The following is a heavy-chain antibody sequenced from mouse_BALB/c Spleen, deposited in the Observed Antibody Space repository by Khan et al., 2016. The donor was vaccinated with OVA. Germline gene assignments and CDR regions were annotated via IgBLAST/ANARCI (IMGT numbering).Heavy chain of an antibody. Sequence: QVQLQQSGPELVRPGVSVKISCKGSGYTFTDYAMYWVKQSHAKSLEWIGLISTYSGNTNYNQKFRGKATMTVDKSSRTAYMELARLTSEDSAIYYCARPAYDGYYDYWGQGTTLTVSS. CDR3: ARPAYDGYYDY. D-gene: IGHD2-3*01. V-gene: IGHV1S137*01. CDR2: ISTYSGNT. J-gene: IGHJ2*01. CDR1: GYTFTDYA.